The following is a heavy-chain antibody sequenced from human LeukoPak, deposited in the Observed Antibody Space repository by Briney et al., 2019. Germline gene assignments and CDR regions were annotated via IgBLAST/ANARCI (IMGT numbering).Heavy chain of an antibody. J-gene: IGHJ4*02. CDR2: ISGGGGST. CDR3: AKGRGWLQFFDY. V-gene: IGHV3-23*01. D-gene: IGHD5-24*01. Sequence: GGSLRLSCTASGFSFSTYAMNWVRQAPGKGLEWVSTISGGGGSTFYADSVKGRFTISRDNSKNTLYLQMNSLRAEDTAVYYCAKGRGWLQFFDYWGQGTLVTVSS. CDR1: GFSFSTYA.